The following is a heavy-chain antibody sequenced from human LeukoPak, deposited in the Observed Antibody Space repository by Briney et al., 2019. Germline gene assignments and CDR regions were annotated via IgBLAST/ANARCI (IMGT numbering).Heavy chain of an antibody. J-gene: IGHJ3*02. CDR2: INWNGGST. V-gene: IGHV3-20*04. CDR1: GFTFDDYG. Sequence: RSGGSLRLSCAASGFTFDDYGMSWVRQAPGKGLEWVSGINWNGGSTGYADSVKGRFTISRDNAKNSLYLQMNSLRAEDTALYYCARAYYYDSSGYYWAGSDAFDIWGQGTMVTVSS. D-gene: IGHD3-22*01. CDR3: ARAYYYDSSGYYWAGSDAFDI.